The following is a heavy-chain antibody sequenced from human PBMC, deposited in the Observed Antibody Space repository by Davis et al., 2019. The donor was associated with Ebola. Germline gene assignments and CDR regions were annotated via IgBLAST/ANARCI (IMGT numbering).Heavy chain of an antibody. CDR2: KRYNEIKK. V-gene: IGHV3-30*02. CDR1: EITLRDYA. CDR3: ARESSHAFDI. J-gene: IGHJ3*02. Sequence: GGSLKISCTSSEITLRDYAMHWVRQAPGKGLEWLTFKRYNEIKKYYADSVQGRFTVSRDDSSNTMFLQMDSLRGEDTAVYFCARESSHAFDIWGQGTFVTVSS.